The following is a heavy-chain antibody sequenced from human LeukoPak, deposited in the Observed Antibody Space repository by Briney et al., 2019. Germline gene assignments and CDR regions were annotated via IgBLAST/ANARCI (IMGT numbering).Heavy chain of an antibody. CDR3: ARGYYDSSGYFH. Sequence: ASVTVSCKASGYTFTSYAMHWVRQAPGQRLEWMGWINAGNGNTKYSQKFQGRVAITRDTSASTAYMELSSLRSEDTAVYYCARGYYDSSGYFHWGQGTLVTVSS. CDR1: GYTFTSYA. J-gene: IGHJ4*02. D-gene: IGHD3-22*01. CDR2: INAGNGNT. V-gene: IGHV1-3*01.